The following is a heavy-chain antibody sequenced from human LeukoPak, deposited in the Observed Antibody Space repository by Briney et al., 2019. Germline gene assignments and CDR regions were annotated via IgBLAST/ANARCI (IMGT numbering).Heavy chain of an antibody. Sequence: SETLSLTCTVSGGSISSSSYYWGWIRQPPGKGLEGIGSIYYSGSTYYNPSLKSRVTISVDTSKNQFSLKLSSVTAADTAVYYCARLFWYSGSYFGVWWFDPWGQGTLVAVSS. CDR3: ARLFWYSGSYFGVWWFDP. CDR1: GGSISSSSYY. CDR2: IYYSGST. V-gene: IGHV4-39*07. D-gene: IGHD1-26*01. J-gene: IGHJ5*02.